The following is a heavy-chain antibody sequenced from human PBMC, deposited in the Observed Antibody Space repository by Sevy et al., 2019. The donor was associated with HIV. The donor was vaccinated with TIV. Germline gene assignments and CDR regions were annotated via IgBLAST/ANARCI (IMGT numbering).Heavy chain of an antibody. CDR1: GFTFSSYS. Sequence: GGSLRLSCAASGFTFSSYSMNWVRQAPGKGLEWVSYISSSSSTIYYADSVKGRFTMSRDNAKNSLYLQMNSLRDEDTAVYYFARAHSNQLPGIAVAGMVAFDIWGQGTMVTVSS. CDR2: ISSSSSTI. CDR3: ARAHSNQLPGIAVAGMVAFDI. V-gene: IGHV3-48*02. D-gene: IGHD6-19*01. J-gene: IGHJ3*02.